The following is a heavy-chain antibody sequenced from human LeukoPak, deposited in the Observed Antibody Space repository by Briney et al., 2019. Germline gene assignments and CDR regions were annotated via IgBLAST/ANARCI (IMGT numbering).Heavy chain of an antibody. J-gene: IGHJ5*02. D-gene: IGHD6-19*01. Sequence: GGSLRLSCAASGFTFSSYAMSWVRQAPGKGLEWVAVISYDGSNKYYADSVKGRFTISRDNSKNTLYLQMNSLRAEDTAVYHCAKSGSGWYSFQLNLWGQGTLVTVSS. CDR1: GFTFSSYA. CDR3: AKSGSGWYSFQLNL. CDR2: ISYDGSNK. V-gene: IGHV3-30*18.